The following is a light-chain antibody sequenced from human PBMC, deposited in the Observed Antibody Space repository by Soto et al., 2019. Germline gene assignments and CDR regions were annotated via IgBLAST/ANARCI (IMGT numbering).Light chain of an antibody. V-gene: IGKV3-20*01. Sequence: EIGLTQSPGTLSLSPGERATLSCRASQSVSSSYLAWYQQKPGQAPRLLIYGASSRATGIPDRFSGSGSGTDFTLTISRLEPEDFAVYYCQQYGNSPFTFGPGTKVDIK. CDR2: GAS. CDR1: QSVSSSY. CDR3: QQYGNSPFT. J-gene: IGKJ3*01.